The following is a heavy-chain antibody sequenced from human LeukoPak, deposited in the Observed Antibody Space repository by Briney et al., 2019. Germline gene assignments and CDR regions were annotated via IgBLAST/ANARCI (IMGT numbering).Heavy chain of an antibody. D-gene: IGHD6-13*01. CDR3: ARREQQLVFGWCHP. CDR1: VGSISIYY. V-gene: IGHV4-59*08. J-gene: IGHJ5*02. Sequence: SETLSLICTVSVGSISIYYWRCIRQPPGKGLEWIGYIYYSGSTNYNPSLKSPVTISVNTSKNQSSQTLSSVITADTAEDYCARREQQLVFGWCHPWGQGTLVTVSS. CDR2: IYYSGST.